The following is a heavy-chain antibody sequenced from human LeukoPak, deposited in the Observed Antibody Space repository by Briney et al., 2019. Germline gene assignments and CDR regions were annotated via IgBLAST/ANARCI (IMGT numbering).Heavy chain of an antibody. CDR3: ARGLDSSGYYSYDY. J-gene: IGHJ4*02. CDR1: GGSFSGYY. Sequence: SETLSLTCAVYGGSFSGYYWSWIRQPPGKGLEWIGEINHSGSTNYNPSLKSRATISVDTSKNQFSLKLSSVTAADTAVYYCARGLDSSGYYSYDYWGQGTLVTVSS. CDR2: INHSGST. D-gene: IGHD3-22*01. V-gene: IGHV4-34*01.